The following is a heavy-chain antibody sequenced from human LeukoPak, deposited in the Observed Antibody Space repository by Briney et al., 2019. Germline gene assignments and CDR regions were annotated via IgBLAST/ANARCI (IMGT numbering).Heavy chain of an antibody. CDR1: GGSFSGYY. V-gene: IGHV4-34*01. J-gene: IGHJ4*02. CDR3: ARTTGMTTVTDFDY. CDR2: INHSGST. Sequence: SETLSLTCAVYGGSFSGYYWSWIRQPPGKGLEWIGEINHSGSTNYNPSLKSRVTISVDTSKNQFSLKLSSVTAADTAVYYCARTTGMTTVTDFDYWGQGTLVTVSS. D-gene: IGHD4-17*01.